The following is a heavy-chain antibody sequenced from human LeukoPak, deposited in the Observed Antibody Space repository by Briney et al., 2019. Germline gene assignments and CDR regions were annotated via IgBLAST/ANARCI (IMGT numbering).Heavy chain of an antibody. CDR2: ISGSGGST. Sequence: GGSLRLSWAASGFIFSSYAMSWVRQAPGKGLEWVSVISGSGGSTNYADSVNGRFTISRDNSKNMLHLQMSSLRAEDTAVYYCATLSDAIAAAGTRNYWGQGTLVTVSS. D-gene: IGHD6-13*01. CDR1: GFIFSSYA. CDR3: ATLSDAIAAAGTRNY. V-gene: IGHV3-23*01. J-gene: IGHJ4*02.